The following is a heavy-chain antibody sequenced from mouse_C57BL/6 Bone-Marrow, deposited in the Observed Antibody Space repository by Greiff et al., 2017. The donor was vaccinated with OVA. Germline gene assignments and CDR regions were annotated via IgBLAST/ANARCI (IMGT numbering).Heavy chain of an antibody. J-gene: IGHJ3*01. D-gene: IGHD4-1*01. CDR3: ASPTXWDGGAWFAY. CDR2: ILPGSGST. V-gene: IGHV1-9*01. Sequence: LMEPGASVKLSCKATGYTFTGYWIEWVKQRPGHGLEWIGEILPGSGSTNYNEKFKGKATFTADTSSNTAYMQLSSLTTEDSAIYYCASPTXWDGGAWFAYWGQGTLVTVSA. CDR1: GYTFTGYW.